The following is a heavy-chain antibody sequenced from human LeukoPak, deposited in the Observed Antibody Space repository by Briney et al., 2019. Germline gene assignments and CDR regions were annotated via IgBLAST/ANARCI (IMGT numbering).Heavy chain of an antibody. V-gene: IGHV3-30*02. CDR1: GFTFSSYD. Sequence: GGSLRLSCAASGFTFSSYDMHWVRQAPGKGLEGVAFIRYDESNKYYADSVKGRFTISRDNSENTLYLQMNGLRAEDTAIYYWAKEEDWGGNYWGQGTLVTVSS. CDR3: AKEEDWGGNY. CDR2: IRYDESNK. D-gene: IGHD3/OR15-3a*01. J-gene: IGHJ4*02.